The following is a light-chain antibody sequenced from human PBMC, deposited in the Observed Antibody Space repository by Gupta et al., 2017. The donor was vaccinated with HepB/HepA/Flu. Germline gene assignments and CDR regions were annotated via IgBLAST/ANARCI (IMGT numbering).Light chain of an antibody. V-gene: IGKV2-28*01. CDR1: QSLLHSNGYNY. CDR2: LGS. Sequence: DIVMTQSPLSLPVTPGEPASISCRSSQSLLHSNGYNYLDWYLQKPGQSPQVLIYLGSYRASGVPDRFSGSGSGTDFTLKISRVEAEDVGVYYCMQALQTPGAFGPGTKVDIK. J-gene: IGKJ3*01. CDR3: MQALQTPGA.